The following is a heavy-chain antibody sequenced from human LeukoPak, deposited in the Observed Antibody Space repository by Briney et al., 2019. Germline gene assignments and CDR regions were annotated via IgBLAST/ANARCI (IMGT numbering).Heavy chain of an antibody. J-gene: IGHJ4*02. Sequence: GGSLRLSCAASGFTFSNAWMNWVRQAPGKGLEWVGRIKTKADGGTADYAAPVMARFIISRDDSKNTVYLQMNNLRKEDSGLYFCSTDRDWGQGTLVAVSS. D-gene: IGHD5-24*01. CDR2: IKTKADGGTA. CDR3: STDRD. V-gene: IGHV3-15*05. CDR1: GFTFSNAW.